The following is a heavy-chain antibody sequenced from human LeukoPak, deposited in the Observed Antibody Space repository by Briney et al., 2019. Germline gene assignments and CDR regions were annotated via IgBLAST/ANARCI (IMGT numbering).Heavy chain of an antibody. CDR1: GFTFSSYA. V-gene: IGHV3-64*01. Sequence: PGGSLRLSCAASGFTFSSYAMHWVRQAPGKGLEYVSAISSNGGSTYYANSVKGRFTISRDNSKNTLYLQMGSLRAEDMAVYYCTTGSYGSGSYPMEHWGQGTLVTVSS. J-gene: IGHJ4*02. CDR2: ISSNGGST. CDR3: TTGSYGSGSYPMEH. D-gene: IGHD3-10*01.